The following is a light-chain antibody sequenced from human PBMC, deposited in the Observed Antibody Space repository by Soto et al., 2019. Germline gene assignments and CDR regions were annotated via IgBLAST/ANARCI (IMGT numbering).Light chain of an antibody. CDR2: GAS. CDR1: HSVSSN. V-gene: IGKV3D-15*01. Sequence: ETVMTQSPATLSVSPGERATLSCRASHSVSSNLAWYQQKPGQAPRLLIYGASTRATGIPARFSGSGSGTEFTLTISSLQSEDFAVYYCQQYNNWWTFGQGTKVDIK. CDR3: QQYNNWWT. J-gene: IGKJ1*01.